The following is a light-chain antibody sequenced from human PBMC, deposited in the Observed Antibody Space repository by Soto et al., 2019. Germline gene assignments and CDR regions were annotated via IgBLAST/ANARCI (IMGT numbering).Light chain of an antibody. J-gene: IGLJ1*01. CDR3: TSSIFSYIFV. CDR2: QVS. V-gene: IGLV2-8*01. CDR1: SSDVGASEY. Sequence: QYVLTQPPSASGSPGQSVTISCSGTSSDVGASEYVSWYQQHPGKTPKLMTYQVSKRPSGVPDRFSGSRSGNTASLTVSGLQSFDEARHPSTSSIFSYIFVFRARFKIT.